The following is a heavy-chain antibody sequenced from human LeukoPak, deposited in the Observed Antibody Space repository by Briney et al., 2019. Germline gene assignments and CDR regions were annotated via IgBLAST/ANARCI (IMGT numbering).Heavy chain of an antibody. CDR1: GGTFSSYA. J-gene: IGHJ4*02. Sequence: ASVKVSCKASGGTFSSYAISWVRQAPGQGLEWMGRIIPILGIANYAQKFQGRVTITADKSTSTAYMELSSLRSEDTAVYYCARTMVRGVINFDYWGQGTLVTVSS. CDR2: IIPILGIA. D-gene: IGHD3-10*01. V-gene: IGHV1-69*04. CDR3: ARTMVRGVINFDY.